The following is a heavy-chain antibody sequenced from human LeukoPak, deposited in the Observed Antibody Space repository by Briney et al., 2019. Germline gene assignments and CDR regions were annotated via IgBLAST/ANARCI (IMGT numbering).Heavy chain of an antibody. CDR2: ISAYNGNT. J-gene: IGHJ4*02. CDR1: GYTFTSYG. V-gene: IGHV1-18*01. CDR3: ARDGIPGWELLLEYYFDY. Sequence: ASVKVSCTASGYTFTSYGISWVRQAPGQGLEWMGWISAYNGNTNYAQKLQGRVTMTTDTSTSTAYMELRSLRSDDTAVYYCARDGIPGWELLLEYYFDYWGQGTLVTVSS. D-gene: IGHD1-26*01.